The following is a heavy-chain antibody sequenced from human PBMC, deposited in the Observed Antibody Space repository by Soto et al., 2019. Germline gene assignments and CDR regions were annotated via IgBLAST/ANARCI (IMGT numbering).Heavy chain of an antibody. CDR2: ISGSGGST. D-gene: IGHD3-22*01. V-gene: IGHV3-23*01. CDR1: GFTFSSYD. Sequence: GGSLRLSGAACGFTFSSYDRSLGQQAPGKGLEWVSAISGSGGSTYCADSVKGRLTISRDNSKNTLDLQMNSLRDEDTAVYYCAKSRRIVVVITMYYFDYWGQGTMVTVSS. CDR3: AKSRRIVVVITMYYFDY. J-gene: IGHJ4*02.